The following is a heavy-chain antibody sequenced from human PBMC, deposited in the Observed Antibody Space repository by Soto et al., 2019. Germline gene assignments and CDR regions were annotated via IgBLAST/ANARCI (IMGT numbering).Heavy chain of an antibody. V-gene: IGHV6-1*01. CDR3: ARDSPGYGDYVLFDY. Sequence: QVQLQQSGPGLVKPSQTLSLTCAISGDSVSSNSAAWNWIRQSPSRGLEWLGRTYYRSKWYNDYAVSVKSRMPIHPAPSTHQFSLQLNFVTPVDTGVYYCARDSPGYGDYVLFDYGGQGPLVTVSS. D-gene: IGHD4-17*01. J-gene: IGHJ4*02. CDR1: GDSVSSNSAA. CDR2: TYYRSKWYN.